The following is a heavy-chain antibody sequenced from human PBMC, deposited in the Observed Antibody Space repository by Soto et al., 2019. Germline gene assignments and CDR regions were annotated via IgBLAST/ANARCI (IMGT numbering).Heavy chain of an antibody. D-gene: IGHD2-15*01. CDR2: IFHDGTA. V-gene: IGHV4-4*02. Sequence: QVKLQELGPGLATPSGTLSLTCAVSGVSLTSGNWWTWVRQSPQRGLEYIGEIFHDGTANYYPSFESGVALSVDTSRNQFSLQLTSVTAADRAVYFCARLVYDTRLNCMYFVFWGPGTLVTVSS. CDR3: ARLVYDTRLNCMYFVF. J-gene: IGHJ4*02. CDR1: GVSLTSGNW.